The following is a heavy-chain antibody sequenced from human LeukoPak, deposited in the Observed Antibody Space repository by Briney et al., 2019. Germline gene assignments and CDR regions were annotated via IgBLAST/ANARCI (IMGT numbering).Heavy chain of an antibody. CDR1: GFTFSNAW. Sequence: GGSLRLSCAASGFTFSNAWMSWVRQAPGKGLEWVGRIKSKTDGGTTDYAAPVKGRFTISRDDSKNTLYLQMNSLKTEDTAVYYCTTDWGPHGWELPIGFDYWGQGTLVTVSS. J-gene: IGHJ4*02. CDR2: IKSKTDGGTT. V-gene: IGHV3-15*01. CDR3: TTDWGPHGWELPIGFDY. D-gene: IGHD1-26*01.